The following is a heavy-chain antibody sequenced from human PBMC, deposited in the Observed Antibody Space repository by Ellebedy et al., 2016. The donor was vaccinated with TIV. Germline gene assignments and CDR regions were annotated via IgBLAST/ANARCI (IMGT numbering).Heavy chain of an antibody. CDR1: GFTFSSYA. D-gene: IGHD5-18*01. Sequence: GGSLRLSXAASGFTFSSYAMHWVRQAPGKGLEWVAVISYDGSNKYYADSVKGRFTISRDNSKNTLYLQMNSLRAEDTAVYYCAKTWIQLWRYFDYWGQGTLVTVSS. V-gene: IGHV3-30-3*02. CDR2: ISYDGSNK. CDR3: AKTWIQLWRYFDY. J-gene: IGHJ4*02.